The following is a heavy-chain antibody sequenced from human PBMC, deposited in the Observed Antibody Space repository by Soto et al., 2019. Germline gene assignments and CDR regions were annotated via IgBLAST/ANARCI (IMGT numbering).Heavy chain of an antibody. Sequence: QVQLQESGPGLVKPAQTLSLTCTVSGGSITSSDYFWSWVRQSPGKGLEWIGHIYYSGTAYYNPSLKSRLTVSLDASMNQFSLRLSSVTAADTAVYYCARGNVVTPIGQYYFVVGVWGQGTTVAVSS. J-gene: IGHJ6*02. D-gene: IGHD2-21*02. CDR2: IYYSGTA. CDR1: GGSITSSDYF. CDR3: ARGNVVTPIGQYYFVVGV. V-gene: IGHV4-30-4*01.